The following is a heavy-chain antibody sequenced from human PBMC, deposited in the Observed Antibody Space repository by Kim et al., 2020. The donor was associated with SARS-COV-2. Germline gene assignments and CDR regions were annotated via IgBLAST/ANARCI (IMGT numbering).Heavy chain of an antibody. J-gene: IGHJ6*02. CDR3: ARDGGRNYGSGSSQYQYYYYYGMDV. D-gene: IGHD3-10*01. Sequence: SETLSLTCTVSGGSISSGGYYWSWIRQHPGKGLEWIGYIYYSGSTYYNPSLKSRVTISVDTSKNQFSLKLSSVTAADTAVYYCARDGGRNYGSGSSQYQYYYYYGMDVWGQGTTVTVSS. V-gene: IGHV4-31*03. CDR1: GGSISSGGYY. CDR2: IYYSGST.